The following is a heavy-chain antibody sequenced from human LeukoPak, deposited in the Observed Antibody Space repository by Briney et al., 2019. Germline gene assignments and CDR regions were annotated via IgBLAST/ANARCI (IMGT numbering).Heavy chain of an antibody. Sequence: GGSLRLSCAASGFTFSSYAMSWVRQAPGKGLEWVSAISSSGGSTYYADSVKGRFTISRDNSKNTLYLQMNSLRAEDTAVYYCAKGPIAAAGTRGYFDYWGQGTLVTVSS. CDR2: ISSSGGST. CDR1: GFTFSSYA. CDR3: AKGPIAAAGTRGYFDY. D-gene: IGHD6-13*01. J-gene: IGHJ4*02. V-gene: IGHV3-23*01.